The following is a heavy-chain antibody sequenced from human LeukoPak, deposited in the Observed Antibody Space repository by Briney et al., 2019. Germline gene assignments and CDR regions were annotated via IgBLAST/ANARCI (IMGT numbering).Heavy chain of an antibody. J-gene: IGHJ5*02. Sequence: SETLSLTCTVSGGSISSGGYYWSWIRQPPGKGLEWIGYIYYSGSTNYNPSLKSRVTISVDTSKNQFSLKLSSVTAADTAVYYCARRRRSGYSSGWYDPPSWFDPWGQGTLVTVSS. CDR2: IYYSGST. CDR1: GGSISSGGYY. CDR3: ARRRRSGYSSGWYDPPSWFDP. D-gene: IGHD6-19*01. V-gene: IGHV4-61*08.